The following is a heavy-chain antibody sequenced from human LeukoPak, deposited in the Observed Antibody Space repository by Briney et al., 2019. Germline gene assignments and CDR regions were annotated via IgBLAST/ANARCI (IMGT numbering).Heavy chain of an antibody. Sequence: SQTLSLTCTLSGGSISSGVYYWSWIRQHPGKGLEWIGYIYYSGSTYYNPPLKSRVTISVDTSKNQFSLKLSSVTAADTAVYYCARESAMIVVAGDAFDIWGQGTMVTVSS. CDR1: GGSISSGVYY. D-gene: IGHD3-22*01. J-gene: IGHJ3*02. V-gene: IGHV4-31*03. CDR2: IYYSGST. CDR3: ARESAMIVVAGDAFDI.